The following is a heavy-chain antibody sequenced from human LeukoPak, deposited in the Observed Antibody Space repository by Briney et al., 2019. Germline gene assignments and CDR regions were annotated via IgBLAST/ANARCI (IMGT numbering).Heavy chain of an antibody. J-gene: IGHJ4*02. CDR2: ISYDGSNK. D-gene: IGHD2-2*01. CDR3: ARDQGSSDATYYFDY. CDR1: GFTFSSYA. V-gene: IGHV3-30-3*01. Sequence: GGSLRLSCAASGFTFSSYAMHWVRQAPGKGLEWVAVISYDGSNKYYADSVKGRFTISRDNSKNTLYLQMNSLRAEDTAVYYCARDQGSSDATYYFDYWAREPWSPSPQ.